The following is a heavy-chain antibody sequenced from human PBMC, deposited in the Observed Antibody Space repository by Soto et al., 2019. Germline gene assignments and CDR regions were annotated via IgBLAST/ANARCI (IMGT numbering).Heavy chain of an antibody. CDR3: SRGRSPYYGYFDP. CDR2: ISPDGTTT. V-gene: IGHV3-74*01. Sequence: EVQLVESGGGLIQPGGSLRLACVASGFTFSGDWMHWVRQVPGKGLVWVSRISPDGTTTYYADSVKGRFTISRDNAKNTLYLQMNGLIADDTAVYYCSRGRSPYYGYFDPWGPGTLVTVSS. CDR1: GFTFSGDW. D-gene: IGHD3-3*01. J-gene: IGHJ5*02.